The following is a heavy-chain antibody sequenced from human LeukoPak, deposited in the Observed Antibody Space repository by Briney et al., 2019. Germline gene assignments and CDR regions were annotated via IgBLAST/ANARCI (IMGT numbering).Heavy chain of an antibody. D-gene: IGHD3-22*01. CDR3: AKPYYYDSSGFHFDY. CDR1: GFTFSSYA. CDR2: ISGSGGST. Sequence: GASLRLPCAASGFTFSSYAMSWVRQAPGKGLEWVSAISGSGGSTYYADSVKGRFTISRDNSKNTLYLQMNSLRAEDTAVYYCAKPYYYDSSGFHFDYWGQGTLVTVSS. V-gene: IGHV3-23*01. J-gene: IGHJ4*02.